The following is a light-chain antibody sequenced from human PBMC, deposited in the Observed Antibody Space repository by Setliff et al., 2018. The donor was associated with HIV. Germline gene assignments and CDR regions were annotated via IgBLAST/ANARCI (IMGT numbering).Light chain of an antibody. CDR3: TSYTKTNPITRV. Sequence: QSALTQPASVSGSPGQSITISCTGTNSDVGGYNYVSWYQHHPGKAPKLMIFAVSNRPSGVSHRFSGSKSGNTASLTISWLQAEDEADYFCTSYTKTNPITRVFGTGTKVTVL. CDR2: AVS. J-gene: IGLJ1*01. V-gene: IGLV2-14*01. CDR1: NSDVGGYNY.